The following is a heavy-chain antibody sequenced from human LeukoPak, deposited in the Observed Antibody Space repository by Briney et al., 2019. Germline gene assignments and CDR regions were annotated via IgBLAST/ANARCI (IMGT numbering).Heavy chain of an antibody. J-gene: IGHJ3*02. CDR3: ARDPGYCSSTSCYGSRDDAFDI. V-gene: IGHV1-18*01. Sequence: ASVKVSCKASGYTFTSYGISWVRQAPGQGLEWMGWISAYNGNTNYAQKLQGRVTMTTDTSTSTAYMELRSLRSDDTAVYYCARDPGYCSSTSCYGSRDDAFDIWGQGTMVTVSS. CDR2: ISAYNGNT. D-gene: IGHD2-2*01. CDR1: GYTFTSYG.